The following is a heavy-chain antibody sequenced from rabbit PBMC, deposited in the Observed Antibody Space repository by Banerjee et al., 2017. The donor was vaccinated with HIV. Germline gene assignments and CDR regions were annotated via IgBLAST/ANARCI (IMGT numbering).Heavy chain of an antibody. V-gene: IGHV1S45*01. CDR1: GIDFSSYYY. D-gene: IGHD4-1*01. Sequence: QDQLEESGGGLVKPGGTLTLTCKASGIDFSSYYYMCWVRQAPGKGLELIACIYAGSSGSTWYASWAKGRFTISKTSSTTVTLQMTSLTAADTATYFCARDLAGVIGWNFNLWGPGTLVTVS. CDR2: IYAGSSGST. J-gene: IGHJ4*01. CDR3: ARDLAGVIGWNFNL.